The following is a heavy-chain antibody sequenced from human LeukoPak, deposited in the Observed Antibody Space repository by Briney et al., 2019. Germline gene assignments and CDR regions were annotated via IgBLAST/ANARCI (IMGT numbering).Heavy chain of an antibody. D-gene: IGHD2-15*01. Sequence: PGGSLRLSCAAYGFTFSSFGMHWVRQSPDKGLESVAVVSYDGNSKFYADSVRGRFTISRDSSTSTLYLQMNSLRAEDTAVYYCARERCGGGSCYIFEYWGQGTLVTVSS. CDR1: GFTFSSFG. CDR3: ARERCGGGSCYIFEY. J-gene: IGHJ4*02. V-gene: IGHV3-30*03. CDR2: VSYDGNSK.